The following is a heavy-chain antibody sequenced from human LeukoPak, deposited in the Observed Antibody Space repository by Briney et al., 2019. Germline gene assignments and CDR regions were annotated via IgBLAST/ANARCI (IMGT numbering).Heavy chain of an antibody. V-gene: IGHV3-48*03. D-gene: IGHD3-22*01. CDR3: ARATPDYYDSSGYFDY. CDR2: ISSSGSTI. CDR1: GLTFSSYE. Sequence: GGSLRLSCAASGLTFSSYEMNWVRPAPGKGLEWVSYISSSGSTIYYADSVKGRFTISRDNAKNSLYLQMNSLRAEDTAVYYCARATPDYYDSSGYFDYWGQGTLVTVSS. J-gene: IGHJ4*02.